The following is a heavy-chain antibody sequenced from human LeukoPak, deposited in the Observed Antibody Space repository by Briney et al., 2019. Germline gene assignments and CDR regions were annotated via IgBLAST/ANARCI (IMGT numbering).Heavy chain of an antibody. CDR3: ARRDGYKKYYFDY. V-gene: IGHV4-59*01. CDR2: IYYSGST. D-gene: IGHD5-24*01. Sequence: SETLSLTCTVSGGSISSYYWSWTRQPPGKGLEWIGYIYYSGSTNYNPSLKSRVTISVDTSKNQFSLKLSSVTAADTAVYYCARRDGYKKYYFDYWGQGTLVTVSS. J-gene: IGHJ4*02. CDR1: GGSISSYY.